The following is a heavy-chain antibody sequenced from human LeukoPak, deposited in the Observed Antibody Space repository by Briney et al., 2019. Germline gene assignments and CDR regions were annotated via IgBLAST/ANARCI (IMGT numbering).Heavy chain of an antibody. Sequence: PGGSLRLSCTASGFTFNDYAMHWVRHAPGKGLEWVSAISWDGYSTYYADSVKGRFTISRDNSKSSLYLQTNSLRAEDAALYHCAKAKGSSSTHYLDYWGQGTLVTVSS. CDR3: AKAKGSSSTHYLDY. V-gene: IGHV3-43D*03. J-gene: IGHJ4*02. CDR1: GFTFNDYA. CDR2: ISWDGYST. D-gene: IGHD6-6*01.